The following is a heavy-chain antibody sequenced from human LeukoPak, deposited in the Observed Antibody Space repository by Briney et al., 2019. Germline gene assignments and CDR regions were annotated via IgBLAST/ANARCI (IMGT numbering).Heavy chain of an antibody. CDR3: ARGGWSVDY. CDR1: GGSFSGYY. Sequence: PSETLSLTCAVYGGSFSGYYWSWIRQPPGKGLEWIGYIYYNGRTNYSPSLNSRVTISVDTSRNQFSLKLNSVTAADTAVYYCARGGWSVDYWGQGTLVTVSS. D-gene: IGHD6-19*01. CDR2: IYYNGRT. V-gene: IGHV4-59*08. J-gene: IGHJ4*02.